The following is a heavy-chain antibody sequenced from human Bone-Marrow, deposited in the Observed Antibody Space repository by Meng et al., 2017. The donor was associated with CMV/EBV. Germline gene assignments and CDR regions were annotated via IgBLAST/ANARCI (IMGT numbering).Heavy chain of an antibody. V-gene: IGHV4-39*07. J-gene: IGHJ5*02. CDR2: VYYSGRT. CDR3: ATGGGWSAYYVFAP. Sequence: SDTLSLTCTVSGASITSTSHYWGWVRQSPGKGLEWIGSVYYSGRTNYIPSIKSRVTISVDTSKNQFSLKLSSVTAADTDMYYCATGGGWSAYYVFAPWGQGTLVTVSS. CDR1: GASITSTSHY. D-gene: IGHD3-3*01.